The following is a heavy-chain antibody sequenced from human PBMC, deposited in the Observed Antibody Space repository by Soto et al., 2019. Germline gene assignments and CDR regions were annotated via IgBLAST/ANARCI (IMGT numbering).Heavy chain of an antibody. D-gene: IGHD2-15*01. J-gene: IGHJ1*01. CDR3: TRTLTPNPAEYFQH. CDR1: GYTFTRYY. Sequence: QVQLVQSGAEVKKPGASVKVACKASGYTFTRYYMHWVRQAPGQGLEWMGLINPSGGSPSYAQKFQDRVTMTRDTSTTTVYMELSSLRSEDTAVYYCTRTLTPNPAEYFQHWGQGTLVTVSS. V-gene: IGHV1-46*03. CDR2: INPSGGSP.